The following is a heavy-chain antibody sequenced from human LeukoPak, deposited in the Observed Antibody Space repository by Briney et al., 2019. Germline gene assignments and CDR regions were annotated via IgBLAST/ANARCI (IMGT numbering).Heavy chain of an antibody. V-gene: IGHV3-64D*09. CDR3: VKDQGFWSGSYGGDY. CDR1: GFIFSHNW. J-gene: IGHJ4*02. D-gene: IGHD3-3*01. Sequence: PGGSLRLSCAASGFIFSHNWMSWVRQAPGKGLEYVSAISSNGGSTYYADSVKGRFTISRDNSKNTLYLQMSSLRAEDTAVYYCVKDQGFWSGSYGGDYWGQGTLVTVSS. CDR2: ISSNGGST.